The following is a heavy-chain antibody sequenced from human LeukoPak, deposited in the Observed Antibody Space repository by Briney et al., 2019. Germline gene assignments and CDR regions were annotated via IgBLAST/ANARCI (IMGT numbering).Heavy chain of an antibody. CDR3: AKDRLESYGSARHYFDS. D-gene: IGHD5-18*01. V-gene: IGHV3-30*02. CDR2: IRHDGSSK. Sequence: GGSLRLSCVASGFSFSTYGMHWVRQAPGKGLEWVAFIRHDGSSKYYADSVKGRFTISRDSSKDTLYLQMNSLRTEDTAVYYCAKDRLESYGSARHYFDSWGQGSLVTVSS. J-gene: IGHJ4*02. CDR1: GFSFSTYG.